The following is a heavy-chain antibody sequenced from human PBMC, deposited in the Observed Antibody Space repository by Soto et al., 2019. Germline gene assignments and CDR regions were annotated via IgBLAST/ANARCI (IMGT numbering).Heavy chain of an antibody. CDR2: IYHSGST. D-gene: IGHD6-13*01. CDR1: GGSISSSNW. CDR3: ARRIRAAAAPFDY. Sequence: SETLSLTCAVSGGSISSSNWWSWVRQPPGKGLEWIGEIYHSGSTNYNPSLKSRVTISVDKSKNQFSLKLSSVTAADTAVYYCARRIRAAAAPFDYWGQGTLVTVSS. J-gene: IGHJ4*02. V-gene: IGHV4-4*02.